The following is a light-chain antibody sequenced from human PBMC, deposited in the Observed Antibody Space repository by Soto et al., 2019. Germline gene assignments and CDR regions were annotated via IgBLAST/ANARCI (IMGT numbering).Light chain of an antibody. J-gene: IGLJ1*01. CDR2: EVS. CDR3: SSYTSSSNYV. V-gene: IGLV2-14*01. CDR1: SSDVGGYNY. Sequence: QSAPTQPASVSGSPGQSITIPCTGTSSDVGGYNYVSWYQQHPGKAPKLMIYEVSNRPSGVSNRFSGSKSGNTASLTISGLQAEDEADYYCSSYTSSSNYVFGTGTKVTVL.